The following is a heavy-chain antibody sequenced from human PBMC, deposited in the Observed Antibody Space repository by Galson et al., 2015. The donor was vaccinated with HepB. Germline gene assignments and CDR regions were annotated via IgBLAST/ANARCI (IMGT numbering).Heavy chain of an antibody. Sequence: SLRLSCAASGFTFSTFGMHWVRQAPGKGLEWLAVIWYDGSNKYYADSVKGRFTISRDNSKNTLYLQMNSLRAEDTAVYYCAKDLGGWFDPPVAFDIWGQGTMVTVSS. CDR3: AKDLGGWFDPPVAFDI. CDR1: GFTFSTFG. D-gene: IGHD3-10*01. V-gene: IGHV3-33*06. CDR2: IWYDGSNK. J-gene: IGHJ3*02.